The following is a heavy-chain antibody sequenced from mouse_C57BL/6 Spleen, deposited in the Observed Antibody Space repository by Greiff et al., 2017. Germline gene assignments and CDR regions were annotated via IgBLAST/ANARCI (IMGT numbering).Heavy chain of an antibody. Sequence: VQLQQSVAELVRPGASVKLSCTASGYTFTSSYMHWVKQRPEQGLEWIGRIDPADGNTKYTPKFKGKATMTVDTSSNTAYMQLSSLTSEDTAIYYCARVYNYDGAGFAYWGQGTLVTVSA. CDR1: GYTFTSSY. V-gene: IGHV14-3*01. J-gene: IGHJ3*01. CDR2: IDPADGNT. CDR3: ARVYNYDGAGFAY. D-gene: IGHD1-1*02.